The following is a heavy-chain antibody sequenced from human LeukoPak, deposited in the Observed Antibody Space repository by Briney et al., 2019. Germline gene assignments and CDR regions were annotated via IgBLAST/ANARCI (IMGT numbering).Heavy chain of an antibody. Sequence: SQTLSLTCTVSGGSISSGDYYWSWIRQPPGKGLEWIGYIYYSGGTYYNPSLKSRVTISVDTSKNQFSLKLSSVTAADTAVYYCARGWRDIVVVPAAPNWFDPWGQGTLVTVSS. D-gene: IGHD2-2*01. CDR3: ARGWRDIVVVPAAPNWFDP. CDR1: GGSISSGDYY. V-gene: IGHV4-30-4*08. CDR2: IYYSGGT. J-gene: IGHJ5*02.